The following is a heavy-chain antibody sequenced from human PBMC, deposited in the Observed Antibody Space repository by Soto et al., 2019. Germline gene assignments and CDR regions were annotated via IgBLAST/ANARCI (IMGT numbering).Heavy chain of an antibody. V-gene: IGHV3-30*18. CDR2: ISYDGSNK. D-gene: IGHD3-16*01. Sequence: QVQLVESGGGVVQPGRSLRLSCAASGFTFSSYGMHWVRQAPGKGLEWVAVISYDGSNKYYADSVKGRFTISRDNSKNTRYLQMNSLRAEDTAVYYCAKDGFDGLDYYGMDVWGQGTTVTVSS. J-gene: IGHJ6*02. CDR1: GFTFSSYG. CDR3: AKDGFDGLDYYGMDV.